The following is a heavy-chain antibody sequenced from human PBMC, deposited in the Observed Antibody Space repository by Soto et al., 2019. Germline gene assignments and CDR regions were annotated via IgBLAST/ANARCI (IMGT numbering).Heavy chain of an antibody. D-gene: IGHD6-13*01. V-gene: IGHV1-18*01. CDR3: ARDWAAARPFDY. J-gene: IGHJ4*02. CDR1: GYTFTSYG. Sequence: QVQLVQSGAEVKKPGASVKVSCKASGYTFTSYGISWVRQAPGQGLEWMGWISAYNGNTNYAQKPQGRVTMTTDTSTRTAYTERRSLRSDDTAVYYWARDWAAARPFDYWGQGTLVTVSS. CDR2: ISAYNGNT.